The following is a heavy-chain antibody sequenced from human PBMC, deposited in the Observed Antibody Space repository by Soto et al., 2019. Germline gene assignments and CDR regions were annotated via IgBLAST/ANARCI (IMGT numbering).Heavy chain of an antibody. D-gene: IGHD3-3*01. Sequence: PGGSLRLSCAASGFTFSSYAMSWVRQAPGKGLEWVSAISGSGGSTYYADSVKGRFTISRDNSKNTLYLQMNSLRAEDTAVYYCAKHKQDYDFWSGYYYPDYWGQGTLVTVSS. CDR3: AKHKQDYDFWSGYYYPDY. V-gene: IGHV3-23*01. J-gene: IGHJ4*02. CDR2: ISGSGGST. CDR1: GFTFSSYA.